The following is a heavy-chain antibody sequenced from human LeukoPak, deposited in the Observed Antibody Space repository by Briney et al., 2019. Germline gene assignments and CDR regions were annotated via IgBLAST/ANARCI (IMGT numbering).Heavy chain of an antibody. CDR1: GGSISSYS. V-gene: IGHV4-59*12. CDR2: ISYSGNT. J-gene: IGHJ4*02. D-gene: IGHD3-16*02. Sequence: PSETLSLTCTDSGGSISSYSWTWIRQSPGKGLEWIRNISYSGNTNYNPSLKSRVTISVDTSKNQFSLKLSSVTAADTAVYYCARRGLYYDYVWGIYRYTGVFDYWGQGTLVTVSS. CDR3: ARRGLYYDYVWGIYRYTGVFDY.